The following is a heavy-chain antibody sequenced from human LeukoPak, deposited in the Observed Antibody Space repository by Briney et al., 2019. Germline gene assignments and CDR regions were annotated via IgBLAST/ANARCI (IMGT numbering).Heavy chain of an antibody. CDR3: ARSGYSDFDFDY. D-gene: IGHD3-22*01. Sequence: ASVKVSCKASGGTFSGYAISWVRQAPGQGLEWMGGIIPIFGTANYAQKFQGRVTITADESTSTAYMELSSLRSEDTAVYYCARSGYSDFDFDYWGQGTLVTVSS. J-gene: IGHJ4*02. CDR2: IIPIFGTA. V-gene: IGHV1-69*01. CDR1: GGTFSGYA.